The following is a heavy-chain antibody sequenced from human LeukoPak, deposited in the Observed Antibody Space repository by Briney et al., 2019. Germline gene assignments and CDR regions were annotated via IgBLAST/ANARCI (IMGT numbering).Heavy chain of an antibody. CDR2: IYYSGST. D-gene: IGHD2-2*01. V-gene: IGHV4-31*03. CDR1: GGSISSGGYY. J-gene: IGHJ4*02. CDR3: ARVPPQRAAIGNFDY. Sequence: SETLSLTCTVSGGSISSGGYYWSWIRQHPGKGLEWIGYIYYSGSTYYNPSLKSRVTISVDTSKNQFSLKLSSVTAADTALYYCARVPPQRAAIGNFDYWGQGTLVTVSS.